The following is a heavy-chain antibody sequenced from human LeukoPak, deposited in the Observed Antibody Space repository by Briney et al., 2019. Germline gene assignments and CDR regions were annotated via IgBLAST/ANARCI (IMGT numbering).Heavy chain of an antibody. V-gene: IGHV4-30-4*01. CDR1: GGSISSGDYY. Sequence: SETLSLTCTVSGGSISSGDYYWSWIRQPPEKGLEWIAYMYYSGSTYYNPSLKSRVTMSADTSKNQLSLKLSSVTAADTAVYYCARPYYYDSRIDPWGQGILVTVSS. CDR3: ARPYYYDSRIDP. D-gene: IGHD3-22*01. J-gene: IGHJ5*02. CDR2: MYYSGST.